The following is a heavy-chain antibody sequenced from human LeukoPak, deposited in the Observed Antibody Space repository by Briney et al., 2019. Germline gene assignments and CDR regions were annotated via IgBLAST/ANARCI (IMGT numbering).Heavy chain of an antibody. V-gene: IGHV4-59*01. CDR1: GGSISSYY. J-gene: IGHJ6*02. Sequence: SETLSLTCTASGGSISSYYWSWIRQPPGKGLEWIGDIYYSGSTNYNPSLKSRVTISEDTSKNQFSLKLSSVTAADTAVYYCARDYSDYGDSRGGMDVWGQGTTVTVSS. D-gene: IGHD4-17*01. CDR2: IYYSGST. CDR3: ARDYSDYGDSRGGMDV.